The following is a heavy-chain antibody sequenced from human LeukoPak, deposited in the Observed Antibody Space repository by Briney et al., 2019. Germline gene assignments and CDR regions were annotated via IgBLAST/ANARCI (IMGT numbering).Heavy chain of an antibody. CDR1: GGSISSDY. Sequence: SETLSLTCTVSGGSISSDYWSWFRQPPPERLQWSGGIYYSGSTTYNTPPKSRVTISVDTSKNQFSLKLSSVTAADTAVYYCARGRKSLRHSYYYYYMDVWGKGTTVTVSS. V-gene: IGHV4-59*12. CDR2: IYYSGST. D-gene: IGHD2-21*01. CDR3: ARGRKSLRHSYYYYYMDV. J-gene: IGHJ6*03.